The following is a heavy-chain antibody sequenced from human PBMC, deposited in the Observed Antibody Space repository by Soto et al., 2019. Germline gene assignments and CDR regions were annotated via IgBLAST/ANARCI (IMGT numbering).Heavy chain of an antibody. Sequence: QVQLVQSGAEVKKPGASVKVSCKASGYTFTSYAMHWVRQAPGQRLEWMGWINAGNGNTKYSQKFQGRVXXTXDXXASTAYMELSSLRSEDTAVYYCARKSRSGSYPVDYWGQGTLVTVSS. D-gene: IGHD3-10*01. V-gene: IGHV1-3*01. J-gene: IGHJ4*02. CDR1: GYTFTSYA. CDR3: ARKSRSGSYPVDY. CDR2: INAGNGNT.